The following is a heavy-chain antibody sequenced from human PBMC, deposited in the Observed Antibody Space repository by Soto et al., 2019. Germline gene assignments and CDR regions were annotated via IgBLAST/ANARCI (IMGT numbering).Heavy chain of an antibody. J-gene: IGHJ6*02. CDR2: INTGNGNT. CDR3: ARDLAFETLRFLEWLPTPFYGMDV. V-gene: IGHV1-3*04. D-gene: IGHD3-3*01. CDR1: GYTFTPYA. Sequence: GASVKVSCKASGYTFTPYAMHCVRQAPGQMLEWMGRINTGNGNTKYSQKFQGRVTITRDTAASAVYMELSSLRSEDTAVYYCARDLAFETLRFLEWLPTPFYGMDVWGQGTTVTVS.